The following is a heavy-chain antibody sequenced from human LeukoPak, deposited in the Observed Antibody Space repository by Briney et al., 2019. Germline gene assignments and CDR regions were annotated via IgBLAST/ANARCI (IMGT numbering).Heavy chain of an antibody. V-gene: IGHV3-23*03. CDR2: IYAGGDT. D-gene: IGHD2-15*01. J-gene: IGHJ3*02. Sequence: PGGSLRLSCAASGFAFNNYVMTWVRQAPGKGLEWVSIIYAGGDTYYADSVWGRFTVSRDDSKNILYLEMNGLRGDDTGIYHCARAWDFVVGAFDIWGQGTVVTVSS. CDR3: ARAWDFVVGAFDI. CDR1: GFAFNNYV.